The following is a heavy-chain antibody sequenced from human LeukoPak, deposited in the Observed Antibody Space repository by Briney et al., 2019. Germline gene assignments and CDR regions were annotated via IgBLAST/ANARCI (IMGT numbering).Heavy chain of an antibody. CDR3: ARDGGIAAAGTRPMDV. V-gene: IGHV4-59*12. D-gene: IGHD6-13*01. CDR1: GGSISSYY. Sequence: SETLSLTCTVSGGSISSYYWSWIRQPPGRGLEWIGYIYYSGSTNYNPSLKSRVTISVDTSKNQFSLKLSSVTAADTAVYYCARDGGIAAAGTRPMDVWGKGTTVTVSS. CDR2: IYYSGST. J-gene: IGHJ6*03.